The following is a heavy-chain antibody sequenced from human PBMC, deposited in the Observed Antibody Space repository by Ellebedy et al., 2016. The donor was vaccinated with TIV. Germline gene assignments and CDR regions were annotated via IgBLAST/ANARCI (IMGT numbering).Heavy chain of an antibody. CDR2: ISRNSGCI. Sequence: PGGSLRLSCAVSGFSFEEYAMHWARQVPGKGLGRASGISRNSGCIAYADSVKGRFTIPRDNAKNSLHLQMNSLRAEDTALYYCVKDRVGQWLATFYFDYWGQGTLVTVSS. D-gene: IGHD6-19*01. CDR3: VKDRVGQWLATFYFDY. CDR1: GFSFEEYA. V-gene: IGHV3-9*01. J-gene: IGHJ4*02.